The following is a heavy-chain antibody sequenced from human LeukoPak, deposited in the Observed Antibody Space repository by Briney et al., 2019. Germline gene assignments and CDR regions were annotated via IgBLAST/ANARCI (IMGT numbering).Heavy chain of an antibody. J-gene: IGHJ4*02. CDR2: IHTSGST. Sequence: PSETLSLTCTVSGGSISSYYWSWIRQPAGKGLEWIGRIHTSGSTDYNPSLKSRVTMSVDTSRNQFSLKLSSVTAADTAVYYCARGGIAARQIDYWGQGTLVTVSS. D-gene: IGHD6-6*01. CDR1: GGSISSYY. CDR3: ARGGIAARQIDY. V-gene: IGHV4-4*07.